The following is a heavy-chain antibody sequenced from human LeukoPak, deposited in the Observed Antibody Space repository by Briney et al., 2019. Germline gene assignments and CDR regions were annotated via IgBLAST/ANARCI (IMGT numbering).Heavy chain of an antibody. CDR2: IWYDGSNK. CDR1: GFTFSSYG. J-gene: IGHJ4*02. CDR3: ARDDEYYDSSGYLNY. D-gene: IGHD3-22*01. Sequence: GGSLRLSCAASGFTFSSYGMHWVRQAPGKGLEWVAVIWYDGSNKYYADSVKGRFTISGDNSKNTLYLQMDSLRAEDTAVYYCARDDEYYDSSGYLNYWGQGTLVTVSS. V-gene: IGHV3-33*01.